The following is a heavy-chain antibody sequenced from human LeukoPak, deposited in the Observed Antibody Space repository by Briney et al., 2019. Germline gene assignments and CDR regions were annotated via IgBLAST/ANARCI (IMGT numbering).Heavy chain of an antibody. D-gene: IGHD6-19*01. Sequence: SETLSLTCTVSGGSISSYYWSWIRQPPGKGLEWIGYIYYSGSTNYNPSLKSRVTISVDTSKNQFSLKLSSVTAADTAVYYCASQKTSQGIAVAGTHFDYWGQGTLVTVSS. CDR2: IYYSGST. V-gene: IGHV4-59*01. CDR3: ASQKTSQGIAVAGTHFDY. J-gene: IGHJ4*02. CDR1: GGSISSYY.